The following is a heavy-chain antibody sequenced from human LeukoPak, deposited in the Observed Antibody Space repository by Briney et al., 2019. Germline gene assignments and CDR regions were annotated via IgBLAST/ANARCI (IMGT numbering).Heavy chain of an antibody. CDR2: IHCSGST. Sequence: SETLSLTCTVSGGSISSYYWSWIRQPPGKGLEWIGYIHCSGSTNYNPSLKSRVTISVDTSKNQFSLKLSSVTAADTAVYYCAKVLNYGSGSYSSTYGMDVWGQGTTVTVSS. V-gene: IGHV4-59*01. CDR1: GGSISSYY. CDR3: AKVLNYGSGSYSSTYGMDV. J-gene: IGHJ6*02. D-gene: IGHD3-10*01.